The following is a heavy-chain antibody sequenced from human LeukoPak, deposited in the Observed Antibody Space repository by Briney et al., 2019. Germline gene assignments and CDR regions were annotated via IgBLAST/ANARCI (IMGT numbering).Heavy chain of an antibody. D-gene: IGHD6-13*01. J-gene: IGHJ4*02. CDR1: GYTFTGYY. Sequence: ASVKVSCKTSGYTFTGYYMHWVQQAPGQGLEWMGWINPNSGGTNFAQKFQGRVTMTRDTSISTAYMELSRLTSDDTAVYYCARGGSAAGVAWGQGTLVTVSS. CDR3: ARGGSAAGVA. V-gene: IGHV1-2*02. CDR2: INPNSGGT.